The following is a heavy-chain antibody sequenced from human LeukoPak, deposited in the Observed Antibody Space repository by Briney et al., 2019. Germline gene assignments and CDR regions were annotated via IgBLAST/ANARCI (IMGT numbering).Heavy chain of an antibody. J-gene: IGHJ6*02. Sequence: GGSLRLSCAASGFTFSNYGIHWVRQAPGKGLEWVAIRWSDGSNKYYVDSVKGRFTISRDNSKSMVYLQMNSLRAEDTAVYYCARALFAGAFFGMDVWGQGTTVTVSS. V-gene: IGHV3-33*01. CDR3: ARALFAGAFFGMDV. D-gene: IGHD2/OR15-2a*01. CDR1: GFTFSNYG. CDR2: RWSDGSNK.